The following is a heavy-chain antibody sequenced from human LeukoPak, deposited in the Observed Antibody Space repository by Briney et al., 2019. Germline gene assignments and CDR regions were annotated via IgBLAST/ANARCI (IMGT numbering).Heavy chain of an antibody. CDR3: ARDPIEQWLVTEGYFDY. CDR2: ISSSSSYI. Sequence: GGSLRLSCAASGFTFSSYSMNWVRQAPGKGLEWVSSISSSSSYIYYADSVKGRFTISRDNAKNSLYLQMNSLRAEDTAVYYCARDPIEQWLVTEGYFDYWGQGTLVTVSS. V-gene: IGHV3-21*04. D-gene: IGHD6-19*01. J-gene: IGHJ4*02. CDR1: GFTFSSYS.